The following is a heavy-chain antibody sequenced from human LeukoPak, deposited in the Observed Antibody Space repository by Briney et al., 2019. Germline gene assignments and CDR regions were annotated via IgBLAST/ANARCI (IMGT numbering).Heavy chain of an antibody. CDR1: GFTVTNDY. J-gene: IGHJ4*01. CDR3: ATDVRSSPLGF. Sequence: GGSLRLSCAVSGFTVTNDYMNWVRQAPGKGLEWVSIIYSGGSTYYADSVKGRFTISGDSSNNTLFLQMSNLRADDSGLYYCATDVRSSPLGFWGHGTLVTVSS. CDR2: IYSGGST. D-gene: IGHD6-13*01. V-gene: IGHV3-66*01.